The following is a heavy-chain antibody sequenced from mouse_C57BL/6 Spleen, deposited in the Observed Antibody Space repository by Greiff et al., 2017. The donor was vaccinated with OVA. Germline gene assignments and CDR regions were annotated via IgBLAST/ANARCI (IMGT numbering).Heavy chain of an antibody. CDR3: ARQGPFDY. CDR1: GYAFSSSW. CDR2: IYPGDGDT. V-gene: IGHV1-82*01. J-gene: IGHJ2*01. Sequence: VQLQQSGPELVKPGASVKISCKASGYAFSSSWMNWVKQRPGKGLEWIGRIYPGDGDTNYNGKFKGKATLTADKSSSTDYMQLSSLTSEGSAVYFCARQGPFDYWGQGTTLTVSS.